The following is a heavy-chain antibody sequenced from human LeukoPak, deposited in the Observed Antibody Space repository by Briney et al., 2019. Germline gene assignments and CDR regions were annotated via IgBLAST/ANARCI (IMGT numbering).Heavy chain of an antibody. V-gene: IGHV3-48*03. Sequence: GGSLRLSCAASGFTFSSYEMNWVRQAPGKGLEWVSYISSSGSTIYYADSVKGRFTISRDNAKNSLYLQMNSLRAEDTAVYYCARGCSGGSCYESKFDPWGQGTLVTVSS. J-gene: IGHJ5*02. CDR1: GFTFSSYE. D-gene: IGHD2-15*01. CDR2: ISSSGSTI. CDR3: ARGCSGGSCYESKFDP.